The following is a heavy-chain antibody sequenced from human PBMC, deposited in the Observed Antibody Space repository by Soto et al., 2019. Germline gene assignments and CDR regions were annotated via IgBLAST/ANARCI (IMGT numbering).Heavy chain of an antibody. D-gene: IGHD3-3*01. V-gene: IGHV3-66*01. Sequence: GGSLRLSCAASGFTVSSNYMSWVRQAPGKGLEWVSVIYSGGSTYYADSVKGRFTISRDNSKNTLYLQMNSLRAEDTAVYYCARAHGYYDFWSGYYAPYYFDYWGQGTLVTVSS. CDR1: GFTVSSNY. CDR3: ARAHGYYDFWSGYYAPYYFDY. CDR2: IYSGGST. J-gene: IGHJ4*02.